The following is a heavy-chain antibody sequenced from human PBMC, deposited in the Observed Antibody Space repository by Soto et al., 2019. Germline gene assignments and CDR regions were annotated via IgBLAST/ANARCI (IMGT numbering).Heavy chain of an antibody. J-gene: IGHJ3*02. D-gene: IGHD2-15*01. Sequence: QVQLVESGGGVVQPGRSLRLSCAASGFTFSSYGMHWVRQAPGKGLEWVAGIWYDGSNKYYADSVKGRFTISRDNSKNTLYLQMNSLRDEDTVVYYCQRLSSCSGGRFYLDDDAFDIWGQGTMVTVSS. CDR2: IWYDGSNK. CDR1: GFTFSSYG. CDR3: QRLSSCSGGRFYLDDDAFDI. V-gene: IGHV3-33*01.